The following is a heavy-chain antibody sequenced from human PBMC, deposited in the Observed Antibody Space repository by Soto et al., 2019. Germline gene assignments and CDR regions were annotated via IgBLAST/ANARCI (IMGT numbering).Heavy chain of an antibody. CDR2: ISGSGGYT. CDR3: AQTDPQDV. V-gene: IGHV3-23*01. CDR1: GFTLSSYA. Sequence: GGSLRLSCAASGFTLSSYAMSWVRQAPGKGLEWVSAISGSGGYTFYADSVKGRFTISRDNSKNTLYLHMNSLRAEDTAVYFCAQTDPQDVCGQRTTDTVSS. J-gene: IGHJ6*02.